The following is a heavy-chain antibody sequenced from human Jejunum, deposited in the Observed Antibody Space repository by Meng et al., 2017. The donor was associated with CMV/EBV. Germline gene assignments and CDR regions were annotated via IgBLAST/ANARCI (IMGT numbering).Heavy chain of an antibody. CDR3: AKYAKGVRSGNIYAMDV. Sequence: FSAYPMSWVRQAPGEGLEWVSMIYSNGIDTYYADSVKGRFITSRDNSKNMLYLQINSLRAEDTAVYYCAKYAKGVRSGNIYAMDVWGQGTTVTVSS. CDR2: IYSNGIDT. D-gene: IGHD2-8*01. CDR1: FSAYP. J-gene: IGHJ6*01. V-gene: IGHV3-23*03.